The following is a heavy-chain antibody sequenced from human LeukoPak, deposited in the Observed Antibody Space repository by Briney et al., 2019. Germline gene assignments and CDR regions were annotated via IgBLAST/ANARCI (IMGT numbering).Heavy chain of an antibody. CDR2: ISSSSSYI. J-gene: IGHJ4*02. CDR1: RFTFKTYT. V-gene: IGHV3-21*04. Sequence: GGALRLSCAASRFTFKTYTMHWVRQAPGMGVEWVSSISSSSSYIFYADSVKGRFTITRDNAKNSLYLQMNSLRAEDTALYYCAKDIPLELDYWGQGTLVTVSS. CDR3: AKDIPLELDY. D-gene: IGHD2-21*01.